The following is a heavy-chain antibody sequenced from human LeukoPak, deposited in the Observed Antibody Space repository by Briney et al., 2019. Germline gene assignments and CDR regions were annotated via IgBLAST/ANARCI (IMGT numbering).Heavy chain of an antibody. Sequence: AGGSLRLSCAASGFTFSSYSMNWVRQAPGKGLEWVSYISSSSSTIYYADSVKGRFTISRDNAKNSLYLQMNSLRAEDTAVYYCARDLYYYDSSGYVYYFDYWGQGTLVTVSS. CDR1: GFTFSSYS. D-gene: IGHD3-22*01. V-gene: IGHV3-48*01. CDR2: ISSSSSTI. J-gene: IGHJ4*02. CDR3: ARDLYYYDSSGYVYYFDY.